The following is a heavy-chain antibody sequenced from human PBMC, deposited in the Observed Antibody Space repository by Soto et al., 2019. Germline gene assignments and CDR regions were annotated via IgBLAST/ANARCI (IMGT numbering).Heavy chain of an antibody. CDR2: IIPMFGTT. CDR3: AGAAHPCSRWYFRVHP. Sequence: QVQLVQSGSEVKMPGSSVKVSCKTSGGTFSRHAINWVRQAPGQGLEWMGGIIPMFGTTNYAQKFKGRVTIRGGESTSTAYKEPGSLKFGDAAVEFFAGAAHPCSRWYFRVHPLGQGTLVTVSS. CDR1: GGTFSRHA. J-gene: IGHJ5*02. D-gene: IGHD6-13*01. V-gene: IGHV1-69*01.